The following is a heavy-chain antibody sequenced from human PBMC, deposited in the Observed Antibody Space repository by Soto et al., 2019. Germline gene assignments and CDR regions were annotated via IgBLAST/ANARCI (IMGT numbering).Heavy chain of an antibody. CDR2: ISAHNGNT. Sequence: QVHLVQSGAEVKKPGASVKVSCQGSGYAFTTYGITWVRQAPGQGLEWMGWISAHNGNTNYAQKLQGRVTVTRDTSTSTAYMELRSLSYDDTAVYYCARGRYGGYWGQGALVTVSS. J-gene: IGHJ4*02. D-gene: IGHD3-10*01. CDR1: GYAFTTYG. CDR3: ARGRYGGY. V-gene: IGHV1-18*01.